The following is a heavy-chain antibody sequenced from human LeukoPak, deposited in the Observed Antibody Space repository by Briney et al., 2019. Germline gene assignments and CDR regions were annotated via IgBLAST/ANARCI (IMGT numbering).Heavy chain of an antibody. CDR2: IYYSGST. J-gene: IGHJ4*02. V-gene: IGHV4-31*03. CDR1: GGSISSGGYY. Sequence: PSETLSLTCTVSGGSISSGGYYWSWIRQHPGKGLEWIGCIYYSGSTYYNPSLKSRVTISVDTSKNQFSLKLSSVTAADTAVYYCAGANYGSGSYYPNLFDYWGQGTLVTVSS. D-gene: IGHD3-10*01. CDR3: AGANYGSGSYYPNLFDY.